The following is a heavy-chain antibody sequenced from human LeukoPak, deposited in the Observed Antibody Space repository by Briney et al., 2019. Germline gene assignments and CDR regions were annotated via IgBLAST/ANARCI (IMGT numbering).Heavy chain of an antibody. D-gene: IGHD3-22*01. Sequence: PGGSLRLSCATSGFTFSNTWMNWVRQAPGKGLEWVGRIRSNSDGGTIDYAAPVKGRFTLSRDDSKTTLYLQMNSLQTEDTAVYYCATDFYDSTWGQGTLVTVSS. CDR1: GFTFSNTW. J-gene: IGHJ5*02. V-gene: IGHV3-15*07. CDR3: ATDFYDST. CDR2: IRSNSDGGTI.